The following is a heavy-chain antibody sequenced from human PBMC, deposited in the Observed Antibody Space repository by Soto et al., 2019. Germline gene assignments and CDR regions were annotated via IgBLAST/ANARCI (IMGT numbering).Heavy chain of an antibody. J-gene: IGHJ4*02. V-gene: IGHV3-23*01. CDR1: GFTFSSYA. CDR3: ARRSSSWYFDY. D-gene: IGHD6-13*01. CDR2: ISGSGDST. Sequence: VQLLESGGGLVQPGGSLRRSCAASGFTFSSYAMNWVRQAPGKGLEWVSVISGSGDSTYYADSVKGRFTISRDNSKKTLYLQMNSLRAEDTAVYYCARRSSSWYFDYWGQGTLVTVSS.